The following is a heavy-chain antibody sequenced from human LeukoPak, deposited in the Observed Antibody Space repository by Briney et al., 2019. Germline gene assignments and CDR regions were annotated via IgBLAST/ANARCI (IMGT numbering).Heavy chain of an antibody. D-gene: IGHD5-18*01. Sequence: GASVKVSCKVSGYTLTELSMHWVRQAPGQGLEWMGIINPSAGSTSYAPKLQGRVTLTRDTSTSTVYMELSSLGYEDTAIYYCARAPDNYGIDDYWGQGTLLTVSS. CDR2: INPSAGST. J-gene: IGHJ4*02. V-gene: IGHV1-46*04. CDR3: ARAPDNYGIDDY. CDR1: GYTLTELS.